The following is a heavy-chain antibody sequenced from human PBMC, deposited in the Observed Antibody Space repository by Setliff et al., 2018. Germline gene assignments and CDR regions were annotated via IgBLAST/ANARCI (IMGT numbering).Heavy chain of an antibody. D-gene: IGHD5-12*01. V-gene: IGHV4-39*01. CDR3: ARHVKVATEYFDC. Sequence: SETLSLTCTVSGGSISSGSDYWAWIRQPPGKGLEWLGTVYHSGGTYYNPSLKSRVTMSVDTSKNLFSLKLNSVTAADTALYYCARHVKVATEYFDCWGQGTLGTSPQ. CDR1: GGSISSGSDY. J-gene: IGHJ4*02. CDR2: VYHSGGT.